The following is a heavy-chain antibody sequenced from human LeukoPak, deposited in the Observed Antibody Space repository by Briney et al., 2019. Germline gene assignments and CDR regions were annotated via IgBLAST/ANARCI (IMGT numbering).Heavy chain of an antibody. D-gene: IGHD2-21*02. CDR1: GFTFSNYW. J-gene: IGHJ4*02. V-gene: IGHV3-74*01. Sequence: TGGSLRLSCAASGFTFSNYWMHWVRQAPGKGLVRVSRINSDGSSIIYADSVKGRFTISRDNAKNTLYLQMNSLRADDTAVYYCARDGDAPMTDFDYWGQGTLVTVSS. CDR3: ARDGDAPMTDFDY. CDR2: INSDGSSI.